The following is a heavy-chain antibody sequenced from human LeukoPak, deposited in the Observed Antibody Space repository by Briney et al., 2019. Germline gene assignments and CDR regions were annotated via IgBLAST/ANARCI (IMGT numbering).Heavy chain of an antibody. CDR3: ARDQTSKGDAFDI. CDR1: GGSVKSYY. V-gene: IGHV4-59*02. J-gene: IGHJ3*02. CDR2: IHYGGST. Sequence: SETLSLTCTVSGGSVKSYYWSWIRQSPGKGLEWIAYIHYGGSTNYNPSLKSRVTISVDTSKNQFSLKLSSVTAADTAVYYCARDQTSKGDAFDIWGQGTMVTVSS.